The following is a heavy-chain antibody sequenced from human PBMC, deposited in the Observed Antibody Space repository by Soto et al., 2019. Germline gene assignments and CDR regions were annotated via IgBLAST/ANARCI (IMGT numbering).Heavy chain of an antibody. V-gene: IGHV1-69*06. J-gene: IGHJ4*02. D-gene: IGHD2-2*02. CDR3: AREGRGKKAGYNGLVSLGY. CDR1: GSRFSNYV. CDR2: IIPIFDST. Sequence: SVKVSCKVSGSRFSNYVISWVRQAPGHGLEWLGRIIPIFDSTKYAQSFQGRVTITADKSTSTASLELSSLRSDDTAVYYCAREGRGKKAGYNGLVSLGYWGQGTLVTVSS.